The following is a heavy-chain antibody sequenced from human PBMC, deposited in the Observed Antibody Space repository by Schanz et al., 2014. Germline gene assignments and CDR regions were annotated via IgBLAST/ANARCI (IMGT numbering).Heavy chain of an antibody. CDR1: RYTFNTYG. D-gene: IGHD2-2*01. CDR3: ARAPTAYCSDTSCLGTPFDY. CDR2: IIPILGIA. J-gene: IGHJ4*02. Sequence: GPEVKEPGASVKVSCEASRYTFNTYGLNWVRQAPGQGLEWMGRIIPILGIANYAQKFQGRVTMTRDTSRSTVYMELSSLRSEDTAVYYCARAPTAYCSDTSCLGTPFDYWGQGTLVTVSS. V-gene: IGHV1-69*04.